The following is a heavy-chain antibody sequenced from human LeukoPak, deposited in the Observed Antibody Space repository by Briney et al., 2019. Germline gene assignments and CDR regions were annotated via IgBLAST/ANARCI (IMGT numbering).Heavy chain of an antibody. V-gene: IGHV3-48*04. CDR2: ISSSGSTI. Sequence: GGSLRLSCAASGFTFGRYWMSWVRQAPGKGLEWVSYISSSGSTIYYADSVKGRFTISRDNAKNSLYLQMNSLRAEDTAVYYCARVSQCGDYDAFDIWGQGTMVTVSS. CDR1: GFTFGRYW. D-gene: IGHD4-17*01. CDR3: ARVSQCGDYDAFDI. J-gene: IGHJ3*02.